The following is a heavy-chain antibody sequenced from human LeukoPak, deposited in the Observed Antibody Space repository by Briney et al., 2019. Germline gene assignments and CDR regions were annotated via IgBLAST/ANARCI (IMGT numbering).Heavy chain of an antibody. J-gene: IGHJ4*02. CDR3: AREQDIGMVSALDY. CDR2: INPNSGDT. CDR1: GYTLTGYY. Sequence: ASVKVSCTPSGYTLTGYYMHWVRQAPGLGLEWMGWINPNSGDTNYAQKFQGRVTMTRDTSISTAYMELSRLRSDDTAVYYCAREQDIGMVSALDYWGQGTLVTVSS. V-gene: IGHV1-2*02. D-gene: IGHD5-18*01.